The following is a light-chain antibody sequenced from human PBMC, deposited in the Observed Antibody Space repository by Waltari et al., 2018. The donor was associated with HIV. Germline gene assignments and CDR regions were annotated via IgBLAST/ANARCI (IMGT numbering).Light chain of an antibody. CDR2: QDT. V-gene: IGLV3-25*03. CDR1: AFPKQF. J-gene: IGLJ3*02. CDR3: QSADSSGTWV. Sequence: SFELTQPPSVSVSPGQTARITCSGDAFPKQFAYWYQQKPGQAPVLIIYQDTERPAGIPERFSGSSSGTRVTLTVSGVQAEDEADYYCQSADSSGTWVFGGGTKLTVL.